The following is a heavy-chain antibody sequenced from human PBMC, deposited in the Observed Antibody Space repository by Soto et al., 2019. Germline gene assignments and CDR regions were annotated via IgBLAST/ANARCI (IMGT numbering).Heavy chain of an antibody. V-gene: IGHV3-21*06. Sequence: GGSLRLSCAASGFMFSAYTMNWVRQAPGKGLEWLSSISDDSSYIDYADSLMGRFTVSRDNARNSLYLQIDSLGVEDTAVYYCATPYYFNHWGPGTLVTVSS. D-gene: IGHD3-16*01. CDR1: GFMFSAYT. CDR3: ATPYYFNH. J-gene: IGHJ1*01. CDR2: ISDDSSYI.